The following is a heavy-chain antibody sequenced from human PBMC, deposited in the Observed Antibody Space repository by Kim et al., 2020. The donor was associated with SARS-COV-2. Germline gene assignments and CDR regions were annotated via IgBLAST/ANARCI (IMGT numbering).Heavy chain of an antibody. V-gene: IGHV3-64D*06. CDR3: VRYGRNYWADH. CDR2: TTRDGDGS. D-gene: IGHD1-7*01. Sequence: GGSLRLSCSASGFTFSDYAIHWVRRAPGMGLQYVSATTRDGDGSFYADSVKDRFSIFRDNSKNTLFLQMSGLRIEDTAIYYCVRYGRNYWADHWGQGTLVSVS. J-gene: IGHJ1*01. CDR1: GFTFSDYA.